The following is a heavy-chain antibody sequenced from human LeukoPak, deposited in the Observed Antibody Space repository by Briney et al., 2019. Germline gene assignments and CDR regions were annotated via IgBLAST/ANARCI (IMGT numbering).Heavy chain of an antibody. J-gene: IGHJ6*02. CDR1: GYTFTSYY. Sequence: GASVKVSRKASGYTFTSYYMHWVRQAPGQGLEWMGIINPSGGSTSYAQKFQGRVTMTTDTSTSTAYMELRSLRSDDTAVCYCAREDYSNYYYYGMDVWGQGTTVTVSS. CDR3: AREDYSNYYYYGMDV. V-gene: IGHV1-46*01. D-gene: IGHD4-4*01. CDR2: INPSGGST.